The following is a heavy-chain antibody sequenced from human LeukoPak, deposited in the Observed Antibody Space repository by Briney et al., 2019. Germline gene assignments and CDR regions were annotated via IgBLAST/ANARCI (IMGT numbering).Heavy chain of an antibody. CDR1: GGSVSSYY. V-gene: IGHV4-4*07. J-gene: IGHJ5*02. Sequence: PSETLSLTCTVSGGSVSSYYWSWIRQPAGKGLEWIGRIYTSGSTNYNPSLKSRVTISVDTSKNQSSLKLSSVTAADTAVYYCARRIAAAMRFDPWGQGTLVTVSS. CDR2: IYTSGST. D-gene: IGHD6-13*01. CDR3: ARRIAAAMRFDP.